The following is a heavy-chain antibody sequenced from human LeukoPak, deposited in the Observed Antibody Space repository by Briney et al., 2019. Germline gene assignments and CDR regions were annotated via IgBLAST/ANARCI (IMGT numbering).Heavy chain of an antibody. CDR1: GYTFTGYY. CDR3: ARARDPNSGSWFSDS. Sequence: ASLTVSRKASGYTFTGYYMHWVRQAPGQGLEWMGWINPDSGATNYAQKFQGRVTMTRDTSISTAYMELSRLRSDDTAVYYCARARDPNSGSWFSDSWGQGTLVTVSS. J-gene: IGHJ4*02. CDR2: INPDSGAT. V-gene: IGHV1-2*02. D-gene: IGHD6-13*01.